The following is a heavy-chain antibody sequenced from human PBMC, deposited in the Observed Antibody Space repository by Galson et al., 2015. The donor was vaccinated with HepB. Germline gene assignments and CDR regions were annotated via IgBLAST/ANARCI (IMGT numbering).Heavy chain of an antibody. J-gene: IGHJ4*02. CDR2: ISTRSGNT. CDR3: VRDRDYRFDY. D-gene: IGHD4/OR15-4a*01. CDR1: GYTFTSNG. V-gene: IGHV1-18*04. Sequence: SVKVSCKASGYTFTSNGISWVRQAPGQGLEWMGWISTRSGNTNYAQRLQGRVTMTTDTSTSTAYMELRRLRSDDTAIYYCVRDRDYRFDYWGQGTLVTVSS.